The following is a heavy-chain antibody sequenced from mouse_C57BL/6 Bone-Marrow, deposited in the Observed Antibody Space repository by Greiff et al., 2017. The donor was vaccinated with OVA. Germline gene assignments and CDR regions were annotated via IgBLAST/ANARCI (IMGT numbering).Heavy chain of an antibody. V-gene: IGHV5-9*01. J-gene: IGHJ1*03. CDR2: ISGGGGNT. Sequence: EVQRVESGGGLVKPGGSLKLSCAASGFTFSSYTMSWVRQTPEKRLEWVATISGGGGNTYYPDSVKGRFTISRDNAKNTLYLQMSSLRSEDTALYYCARPVYGSSFGGYFDVWGTGTTVTVSS. CDR1: GFTFSSYT. D-gene: IGHD1-1*01. CDR3: ARPVYGSSFGGYFDV.